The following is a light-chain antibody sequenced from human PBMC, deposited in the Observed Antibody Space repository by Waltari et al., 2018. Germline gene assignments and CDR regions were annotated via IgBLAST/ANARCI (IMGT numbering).Light chain of an antibody. J-gene: IGKJ2*01. V-gene: IGKV1-39*01. Sequence: DIQMTQSPSSLSASVGDRVPITCRASQSISSYLNWYQQKPGKAPKLLIYAASRLQSGVPSRFSGSGSWTDFTLTISSLQPEDFATYYCQQSYSTPHTFGQGTKLEIK. CDR1: QSISSY. CDR3: QQSYSTPHT. CDR2: AAS.